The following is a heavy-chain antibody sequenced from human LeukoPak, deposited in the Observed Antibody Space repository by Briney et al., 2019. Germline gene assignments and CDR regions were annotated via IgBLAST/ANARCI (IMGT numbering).Heavy chain of an antibody. V-gene: IGHV4-39*01. Sequence: SETLSLTCTVSGGSISSSSYYWGWIRQPPGKGLEWIGSVYYSGSTYYNPSLKSQVTISVDTSKNQFSLKLSSVTAADTAVYYCARRSAFEYSSSSTGFDYWGQGTLVTVSS. CDR1: GGSISSSSYY. CDR3: ARRSAFEYSSSSTGFDY. CDR2: VYYSGST. J-gene: IGHJ4*02. D-gene: IGHD6-6*01.